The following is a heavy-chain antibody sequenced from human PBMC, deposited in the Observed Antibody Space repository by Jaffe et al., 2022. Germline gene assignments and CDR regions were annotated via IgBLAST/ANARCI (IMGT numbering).Heavy chain of an antibody. CDR2: INHSGST. CDR1: GGSFSGYY. J-gene: IGHJ4*02. Sequence: QVQLQQWGAGLLKPSETLSLTCAVYGGSFSGYYWSWIRQPPGKGLEWIGEINHSGSTNYNPSLKSRVTISVDTSKNQFSLKLSSVTAADTAVYYCARVYTLWDYYGSGSYNFDYWGQGTLVTVSS. D-gene: IGHD3-10*01. V-gene: IGHV4-34*01. CDR3: ARVYTLWDYYGSGSYNFDY.